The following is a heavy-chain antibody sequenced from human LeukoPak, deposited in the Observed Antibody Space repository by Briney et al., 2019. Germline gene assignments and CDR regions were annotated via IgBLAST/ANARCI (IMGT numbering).Heavy chain of an antibody. V-gene: IGHV3-23*01. Sequence: GGSLRLSCAASGLTFSSYAMSWVRQAPGKGLEWVSAISGSGGSTYYADSVKGRFTISRDSSKNTLYLQMNSLRAEDTAVYYCAKDLGATLPYYYYYGMDVWGQGTTVTVSS. CDR2: ISGSGGST. D-gene: IGHD1-26*01. CDR3: AKDLGATLPYYYYYGMDV. CDR1: GLTFSSYA. J-gene: IGHJ6*02.